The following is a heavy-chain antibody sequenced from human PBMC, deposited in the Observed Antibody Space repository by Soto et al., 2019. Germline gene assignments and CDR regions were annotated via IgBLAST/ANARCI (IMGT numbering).Heavy chain of an antibody. V-gene: IGHV4-39*01. CDR2: IYYSGST. Sequence: SETLSLTCTVSGGSISSSSYYWGWIRQPPGKGLEWIGSIYYSGSTYYNPSLKSRVTISVDTSKNQFSLKLSSVTAADTAVYYCARHSLGGYSGNFDYWGQGTLVTVSS. CDR3: ARHSLGGYSGNFDY. J-gene: IGHJ4*02. D-gene: IGHD3-22*01. CDR1: GGSISSSSYY.